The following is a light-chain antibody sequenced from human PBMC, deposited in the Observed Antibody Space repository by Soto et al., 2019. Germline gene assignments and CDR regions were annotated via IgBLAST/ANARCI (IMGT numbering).Light chain of an antibody. CDR1: FSNLGTNS. CDR3: AAWDDSLNGVV. V-gene: IGLV1-44*01. CDR2: DNA. Sequence: QAVVTQPPSVSGTPGQRVTVSCSGSFSNLGTNSVNWYQQFPGTAPKLLIYDNAQRPSGVPDRVSGSKSGTSASLAISDLQSDDEADYYCAAWDDSLNGVVFGGGTKVTVL. J-gene: IGLJ2*01.